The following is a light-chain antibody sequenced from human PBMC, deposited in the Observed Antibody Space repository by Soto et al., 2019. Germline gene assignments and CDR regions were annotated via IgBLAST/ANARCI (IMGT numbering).Light chain of an antibody. V-gene: IGLV4-60*02. CDR2: LEGSGSY. CDR3: ETWDSNTHV. J-gene: IGLJ1*01. CDR1: GGHSSYI. Sequence: QPVLTQSSSASASLGSSVKLTCTLSGGHSSYIIAWHQQQPGKAPRYLMKLEGSGSYNKGSGVPDRFSGSSSGADRYLTIANLQFEDEADYYCETWDSNTHVFGTGTKVTVL.